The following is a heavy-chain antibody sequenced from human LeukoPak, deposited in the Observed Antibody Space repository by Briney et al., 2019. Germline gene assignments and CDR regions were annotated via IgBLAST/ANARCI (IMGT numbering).Heavy chain of an antibody. CDR1: GFTFSSYS. J-gene: IGHJ6*03. Sequence: GGSLRLSCAASGFTFSSYSMNWVRQAPGKGLEWVSSISSSSSYIYYADSVKGRFTISRDNAKNSLYLQMNSLRAEDTAVYYCARDNVYIAVAGGYYYYYMDVWGKGTTVTVSS. V-gene: IGHV3-21*01. D-gene: IGHD6-19*01. CDR3: ARDNVYIAVAGGYYYYYMDV. CDR2: ISSSSSYI.